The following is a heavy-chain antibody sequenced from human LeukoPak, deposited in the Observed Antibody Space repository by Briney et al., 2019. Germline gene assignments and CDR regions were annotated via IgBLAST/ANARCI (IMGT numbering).Heavy chain of an antibody. V-gene: IGHV4-61*02. CDR2: IYTSGTT. CDR3: AREPGCSGGSCSFDY. CDR1: GGSISSGSYY. J-gene: IGHJ4*02. Sequence: PSETLSLTCNVSGGSISSGSYYWSWIRQPAGKGLEWIGRIYTSGTTNYNPSLKSRVTISVDTSKNQFSLKLKSVTAADTAVYYCAREPGCSGGSCSFDYWGQGTLVTVSS. D-gene: IGHD2-15*01.